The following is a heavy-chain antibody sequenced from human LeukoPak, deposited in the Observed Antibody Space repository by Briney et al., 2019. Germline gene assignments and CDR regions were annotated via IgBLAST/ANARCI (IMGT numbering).Heavy chain of an antibody. CDR3: AREESGLTGAFDI. J-gene: IGHJ3*02. D-gene: IGHD3-10*01. V-gene: IGHV4-38-2*02. Sequence: SETLSLTCTVSGYSINSYDYWGWIRQPPGKGLEWIGKIYHNRNNYYNPSLKSRVTISIDTSKNYFSLKLNSVTAADTAVYYCAREESGLTGAFDIWGQGTMVTVSS. CDR2: IYHNRNN. CDR1: GYSINSYDY.